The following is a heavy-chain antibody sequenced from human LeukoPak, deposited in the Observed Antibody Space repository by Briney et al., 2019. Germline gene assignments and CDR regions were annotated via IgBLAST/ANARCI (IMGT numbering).Heavy chain of an antibody. V-gene: IGHV4-4*09. J-gene: IGHJ6*03. CDR3: ARLERYSSSWYYYYYYMDV. D-gene: IGHD6-13*01. Sequence: SETLSLTCTVSGGSISSYYWSWIRQPPGKGLEWIGYIYTSGSTNYNPSLKSRVTISVDTSKNQFSLKLSSVTAADTAVYYCARLERYSSSWYYYYYYMDVWGKGTTVTVSS. CDR2: IYTSGST. CDR1: GGSISSYY.